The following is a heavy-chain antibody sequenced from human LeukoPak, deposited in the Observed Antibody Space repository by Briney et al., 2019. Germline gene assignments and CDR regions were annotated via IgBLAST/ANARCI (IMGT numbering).Heavy chain of an antibody. V-gene: IGHV1-69*13. D-gene: IGHD5-18*01. CDR2: IIPIFGTA. CDR3: ASGYSYGYNWYYYYMDV. J-gene: IGHJ6*03. CDR1: GGTFSSYA. Sequence: ASVKVSCKASGGTFSSYAISWVRQAPGQGLERMGGIIPIFGTANYAQKFQGRVTITADESTSTAYMELSSLRSEDTAVYYCASGYSYGYNWYYYYMDVWGKGTTVTISS.